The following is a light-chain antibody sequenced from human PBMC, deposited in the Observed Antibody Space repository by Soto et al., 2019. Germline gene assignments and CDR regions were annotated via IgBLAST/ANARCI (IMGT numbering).Light chain of an antibody. CDR2: GIS. CDR1: GSNIGAGYD. J-gene: IGLJ2*01. Sequence: QSVLPQPPSVAGAPGPRVTISCSGSGSNIGAGYDVHWYQQLPGTAPKLLLYGISNRPSGVPDRFSGSKSGTSASLAITGLQAEDEADYSCQSYDSSLSGSVFGGGTKLTVL. CDR3: QSYDSSLSGSV. V-gene: IGLV1-40*01.